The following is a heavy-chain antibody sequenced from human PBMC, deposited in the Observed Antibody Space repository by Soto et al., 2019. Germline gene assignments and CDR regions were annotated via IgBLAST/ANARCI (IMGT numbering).Heavy chain of an antibody. J-gene: IGHJ4*02. D-gene: IGHD3-9*01. Sequence: ASVKVSCKTSGYTFTDYDINWVRQAPGQGLEWMGWVSPDSGSAGYAQQFQGRVSMTSDTSTSTVYMELTSLRSEDTAVYFCEVTTGYWGQGTMVTVSS. CDR1: GYTFTDYD. CDR2: VSPDSGSA. CDR3: EVTTGY. V-gene: IGHV1-8*01.